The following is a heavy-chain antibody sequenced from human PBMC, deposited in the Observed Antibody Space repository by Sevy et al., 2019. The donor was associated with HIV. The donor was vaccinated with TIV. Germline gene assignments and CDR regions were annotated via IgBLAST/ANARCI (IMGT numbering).Heavy chain of an antibody. CDR1: GGSISSSSYY. D-gene: IGHD6-6*01. J-gene: IGHJ3*02. CDR3: ARHSRIAARIYDAFDI. V-gene: IGHV4-39*01. Sequence: SETLCLTCTVSGGSISSSSYYWGWIRQPPGKGLEWIGSIYYSGSTYYNPSPKIRVTISVDTSKNQFSLKLSSVTAAATHVYSCARHSRIAARIYDAFDIWGQGTMVTVSS. CDR2: IYYSGST.